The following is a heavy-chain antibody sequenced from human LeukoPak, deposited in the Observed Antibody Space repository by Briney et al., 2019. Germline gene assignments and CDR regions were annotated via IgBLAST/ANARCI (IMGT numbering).Heavy chain of an antibody. CDR2: ISSSGSTI. D-gene: IGHD2-2*01. J-gene: IGHJ4*02. CDR1: GFTFSSYE. V-gene: IGHV3-48*03. CDR3: AAMPGGGYCSSTSCYATFGS. Sequence: GGSLRLSCAASGFTFSSYEMNWVRQAPGKGLEWVSYISSSGSTIYYADSVKGRFTISRDNAKNSLYLQMNSLRAEDTAVYYCAAMPGGGYCSSTSCYATFGSWGQGTLVTVSS.